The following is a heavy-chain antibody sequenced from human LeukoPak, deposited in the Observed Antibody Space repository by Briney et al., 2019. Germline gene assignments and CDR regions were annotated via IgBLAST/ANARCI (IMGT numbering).Heavy chain of an antibody. J-gene: IGHJ4*02. V-gene: IGHV4-34*01. CDR2: INHSGST. CDR1: GGSFSGYY. CDR3: ARGLRSVDY. D-gene: IGHD5-24*01. Sequence: SETLSLTCAVYGGSFSGYYWSWIRQPPGKGLEWIGEINHSGSTNYNPSLKSRVTISVDTSKNQFSLRLSSVTAADTAVYYCARGLRSVDYWGQGTLVTVSS.